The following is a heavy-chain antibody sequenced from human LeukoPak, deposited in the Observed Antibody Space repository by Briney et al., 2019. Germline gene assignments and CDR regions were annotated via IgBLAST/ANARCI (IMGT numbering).Heavy chain of an antibody. D-gene: IGHD1-7*01. CDR1: GGTFSSYA. Sequence: GSSVKVSCKASGGTFSSYAISWVRQAPGQGLEWMGGIIPIFGTANYAQKFQGRVTITADESTSTAYMELSSLRSEDTAVYYCAREGGGITGTTEGHYYYGMDAWGQGTTVTVSS. CDR2: IIPIFGTA. CDR3: AREGGGITGTTEGHYYYGMDA. J-gene: IGHJ6*02. V-gene: IGHV1-69*01.